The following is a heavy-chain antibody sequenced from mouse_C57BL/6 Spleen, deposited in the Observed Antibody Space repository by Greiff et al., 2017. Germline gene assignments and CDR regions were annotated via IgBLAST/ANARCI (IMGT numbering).Heavy chain of an antibody. J-gene: IGHJ1*03. CDR3: ASESNYWYFDV. CDR2: ISYDGSN. Sequence: DVQLQESGPGLVKPSQSLSLTCSVTGYSITSGYYWNLIRQFPGNKVEWMGYISYDGSNNYNPSLNNRITITLDTSKKQFFLKLNSVTTEDTATYCCASESNYWYFDVWGTGTTVTVSS. V-gene: IGHV3-6*01. D-gene: IGHD2-5*01. CDR1: GYSITSGYY.